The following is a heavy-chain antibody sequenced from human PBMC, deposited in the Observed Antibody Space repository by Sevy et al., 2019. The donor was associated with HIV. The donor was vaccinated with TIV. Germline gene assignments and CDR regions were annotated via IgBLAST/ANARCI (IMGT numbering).Heavy chain of an antibody. CDR1: GFTFSDFW. V-gene: IGHV3-7*01. CDR2: INQDERHI. Sequence: GGSLRLSCEVSGFTFSDFWMTWVRQSPGKGLEWVAYINQDERHINLLDSVRGRFTISRDNAKNSLYLQMDSLRAEDTAIYYCARDPDWGALGRWGQGTLVTVSS. D-gene: IGHD7-27*01. J-gene: IGHJ4*02. CDR3: ARDPDWGALGR.